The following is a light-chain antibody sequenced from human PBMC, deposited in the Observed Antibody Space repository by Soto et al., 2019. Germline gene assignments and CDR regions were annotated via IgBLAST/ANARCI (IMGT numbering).Light chain of an antibody. CDR3: ALYMGSGISV. Sequence: QTVVTQEPSFSVSPGGTVTLTCGLSSGSVSTSYYPSWHQQTPGQAPRTLIYSTNTRSSGVPDPFSGSILGNKAALTITGAQADDESDYYCALYMGSGISVFGGGTKLTVL. CDR1: SGSVSTSYY. CDR2: STN. J-gene: IGLJ3*02. V-gene: IGLV8-61*01.